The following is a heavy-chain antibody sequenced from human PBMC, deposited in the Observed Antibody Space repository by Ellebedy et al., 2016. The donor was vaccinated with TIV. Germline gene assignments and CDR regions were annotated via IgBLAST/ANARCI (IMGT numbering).Heavy chain of an antibody. CDR2: IYPGDSDT. V-gene: IGHV5-51*01. CDR3: ARHVGTVTTSNYYYYGMDV. J-gene: IGHJ6*02. D-gene: IGHD4-11*01. Sequence: GESLKISCKGSGYSFTSYWIGWVRQMPGKGLEWLGIIYPGDSDTRYSPSFQGQVTISADKSISTAYLQWSSLKASDTAMYYCARHVGTVTTSNYYYYGMDVWGQGTTVTVSS. CDR1: GYSFTSYW.